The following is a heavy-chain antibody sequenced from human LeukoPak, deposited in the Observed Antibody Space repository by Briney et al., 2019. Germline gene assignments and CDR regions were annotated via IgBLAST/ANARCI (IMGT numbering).Heavy chain of an antibody. CDR1: GFTCSSYA. Sequence: GGSLRLSCAASGFTCSSYAMYWVRQAPGKGLECVSGIFGSGGSTHYADSVKGRFTISRDNSKNTVYLQMNSLRAEDTAVYYCAKTTTGYSSGRFPGWPVDYWGQGTLVTVSS. J-gene: IGHJ4*02. CDR2: IFGSGGST. CDR3: AKTTTGYSSGRFPGWPVDY. D-gene: IGHD6-19*01. V-gene: IGHV3-23*01.